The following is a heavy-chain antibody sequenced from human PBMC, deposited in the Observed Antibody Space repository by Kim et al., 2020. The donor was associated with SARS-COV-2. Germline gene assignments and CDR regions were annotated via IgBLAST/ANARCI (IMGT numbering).Heavy chain of an antibody. J-gene: IGHJ6*02. D-gene: IGHD3-10*01. CDR1: GGSFSGYY. CDR3: ARGKKDNTMVRGVINYYYYYGMDV. CDR2: INHSGST. Sequence: SETLSLTCAVYGGSFSGYYWSWIRQPPGKGLEWIGEINHSGSTNYNPSLKSRVTISVDTSKNQFSLKLSSVTAADTAVYYCARGKKDNTMVRGVINYYYYYGMDVWGQGTTVTVSS. V-gene: IGHV4-34*01.